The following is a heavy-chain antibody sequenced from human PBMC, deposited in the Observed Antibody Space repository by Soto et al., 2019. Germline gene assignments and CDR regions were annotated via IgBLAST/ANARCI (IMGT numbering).Heavy chain of an antibody. CDR2: IYYSGST. CDR3: ATYCSGGSCYFDY. V-gene: IGHV4-59*01. CDR1: GGSISSYY. Sequence: PSETLSLTSTVSGGSISSYYWSWIRQPPGKGLEWIGYIYYSGSTNYNPSLKSRVTISVDTSKNQFSLKLSSVTAADTAVYYCATYCSGGSCYFDYWGQGTLVTVSS. D-gene: IGHD2-15*01. J-gene: IGHJ4*02.